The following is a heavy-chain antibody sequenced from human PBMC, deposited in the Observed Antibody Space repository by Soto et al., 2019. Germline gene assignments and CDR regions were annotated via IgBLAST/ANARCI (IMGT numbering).Heavy chain of an antibody. J-gene: IGHJ4*02. Sequence: QLQVQESGPGQVKPSQTLSLTCTVSGGSITSHHYYWGWIRQPPGKGLEWIGSIYSGGNTYYNPSLRSRRTIFVDTAKNPISLKLNSVTAADSAIYYCGSGPSTTWIDNWGLGTQVSVSS. V-gene: IGHV4-39*01. CDR3: GSGPSTTWIDN. CDR1: GGSITSHHYY. D-gene: IGHD2-2*01. CDR2: IYSGGNT.